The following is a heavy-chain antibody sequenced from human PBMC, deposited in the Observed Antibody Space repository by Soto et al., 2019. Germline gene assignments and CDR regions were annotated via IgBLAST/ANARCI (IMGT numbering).Heavy chain of an antibody. CDR1: VFTFSSHA. CDR3: AKDFDSYSSGRCGMDV. D-gene: IGHD6-19*01. J-gene: IGHJ6*02. Sequence: GGSLRLSCAASVFTFSSHAMSWVRQAPGKGLEWVSTISSGGDNTYSADSVKGRFTIYRDNSKNTLYLQMNSLRAEDTAVYYCAKDFDSYSSGRCGMDVWGQGTTVTVSS. V-gene: IGHV3-23*01. CDR2: ISSGGDNT.